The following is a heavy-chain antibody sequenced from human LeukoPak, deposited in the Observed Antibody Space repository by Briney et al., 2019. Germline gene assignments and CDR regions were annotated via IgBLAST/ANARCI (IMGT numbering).Heavy chain of an antibody. CDR2: INPNSGGT. V-gene: IGHV1-2*02. D-gene: IGHD2-2*02. CDR3: VRGCSSTSCYTGSYWFDP. Sequence: ASVKVSCKASGYTFTGYYMHWVRQAPGQGLEWMGWINPNSGGTNYAQKFQGRVTMTGDTSISTAYMELSRLRSDDTAVYYCVRGCSSTSCYTGSYWFDPWGQGTLVTVSS. J-gene: IGHJ5*02. CDR1: GYTFTGYY.